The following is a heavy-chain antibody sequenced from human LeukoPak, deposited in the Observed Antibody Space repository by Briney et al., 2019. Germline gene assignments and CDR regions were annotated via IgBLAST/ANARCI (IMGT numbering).Heavy chain of an antibody. V-gene: IGHV3-21*01. Sequence: PGGSLRLSCAASGFTFSSYSMNWVRQAPGKGLEWVSSISGSSSYIYYADSVKGRFTISRDNAKNSLYLQMNSLRAEDTAVYYCARSMKHIVVVTAIHYFDYWGQGTLVTVSS. J-gene: IGHJ4*02. CDR1: GFTFSSYS. CDR2: ISGSSSYI. CDR3: ARSMKHIVVVTAIHYFDY. D-gene: IGHD2-21*02.